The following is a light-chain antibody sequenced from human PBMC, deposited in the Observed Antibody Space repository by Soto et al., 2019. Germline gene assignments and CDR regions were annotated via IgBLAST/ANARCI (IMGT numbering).Light chain of an antibody. CDR1: QSVSSSY. CDR3: QQYGSSPTWT. Sequence: DIVLTQSPGTLSLSPGERATLSYRASQSVSSSYLAWYQQKPGQAPRLLIYGASSRATGIPDRFSGSGSGTDFTLTISRLEPEDFAVYYCQQYGSSPTWTFGQGTKVDIK. J-gene: IGKJ1*01. CDR2: GAS. V-gene: IGKV3-20*01.